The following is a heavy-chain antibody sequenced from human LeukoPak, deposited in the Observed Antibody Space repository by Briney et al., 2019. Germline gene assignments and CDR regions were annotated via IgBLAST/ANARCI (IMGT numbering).Heavy chain of an antibody. J-gene: IGHJ3*02. Sequence: ASVKVSCKASGGTFSSYAISWVRQAPGQGLEWMGGIIPIFGTANYAQKFQGRVTITADESTSTAYMELSSLRSEDTAVYYCARDGVDYYGSGSGAFDIWGQGTMVTVSS. CDR1: GGTFSSYA. V-gene: IGHV1-69*13. D-gene: IGHD3-10*01. CDR2: IIPIFGTA. CDR3: ARDGVDYYGSGSGAFDI.